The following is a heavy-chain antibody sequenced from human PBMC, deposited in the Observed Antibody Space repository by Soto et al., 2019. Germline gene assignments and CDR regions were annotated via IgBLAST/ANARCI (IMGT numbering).Heavy chain of an antibody. CDR2: ISSSTISTI. J-gene: IGHJ6*02. Sequence: EVQLVESGGGLVQPGGSLSLSCAASGFTFSTYEMNWVRQAPGKGLEWVSYISSSTISTIYYADSVRGRFTISRDNAKHSLYLQMHGLRAEDTAIYYCARDRLSPYDLLVGDRFYGMDVWGQGTTVTVSS. CDR3: ARDRLSPYDLLVGDRFYGMDV. V-gene: IGHV3-48*03. CDR1: GFTFSTYE. D-gene: IGHD3-9*01.